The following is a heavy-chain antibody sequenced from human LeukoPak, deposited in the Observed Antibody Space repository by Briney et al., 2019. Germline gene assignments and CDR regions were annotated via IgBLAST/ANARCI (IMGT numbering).Heavy chain of an antibody. CDR3: ASLREGGVAHWFDP. V-gene: IGHV4-39*01. CDR2: IYYSGST. CDR1: GGSVSSGSYY. D-gene: IGHD2-15*01. J-gene: IGHJ5*02. Sequence: SETLSLTCTVSGGSVSSGSYYWSWIRQPPGKGLEWIGNIYYSGSTYYNPSLKSRVTISIDTSKNQFSLKLSSVTATDTAVYYCASLREGGVAHWFDPWGQGTLVTVSS.